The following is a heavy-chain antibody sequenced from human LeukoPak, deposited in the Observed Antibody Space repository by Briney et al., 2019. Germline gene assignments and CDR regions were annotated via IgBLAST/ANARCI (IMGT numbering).Heavy chain of an antibody. D-gene: IGHD1-26*01. V-gene: IGHV3-74*01. CDR1: GFSISTYW. J-gene: IGHJ3*02. CDR3: ARGGSPPEALGDAFDI. Sequence: GGSLRLSCAASGFSISTYWMHWVRQVPGKGLVWVSHIKNDGTGTSYADSVKGRFTISRDNAKNTLYLQMNSLRAEDTAVYYCARGGSPPEALGDAFDIWGQGTMVTVSS. CDR2: IKNDGTGT.